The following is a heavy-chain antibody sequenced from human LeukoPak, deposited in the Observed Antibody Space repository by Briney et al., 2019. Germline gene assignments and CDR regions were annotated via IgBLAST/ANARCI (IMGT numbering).Heavy chain of an antibody. CDR2: IKPDGRDK. V-gene: IGHV3-7*01. D-gene: IGHD1-26*01. J-gene: IGHJ4*02. CDR1: GLFFSTNW. CDR3: ASWEASTNY. Sequence: GGSLRLSCAASGLFFSTNWMSWVRKAPGKGLEWVATIKPDGRDKYYVDSVKGRFTMSRDNGKNSVYLQMNSLRAEDTAVYYCASWEASTNYWGQGTPVTVSS.